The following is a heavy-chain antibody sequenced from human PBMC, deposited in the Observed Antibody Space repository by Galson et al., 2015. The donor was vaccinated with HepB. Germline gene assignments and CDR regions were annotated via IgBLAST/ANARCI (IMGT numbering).Heavy chain of an antibody. D-gene: IGHD3-16*01. CDR3: VKEGSWFGGDWFDP. CDR2: INGRGSTR. Sequence: SLRLSCAGSGFIFRHHAMAWIRQAPGKGLEWVSGINGRGSTRSYSDAVKGRFSISRDNSKDTVLLRMDNLRAEDTAVYYCVKEGSWFGGDWFDPWGQGALVTVS. J-gene: IGHJ5*02. CDR1: GFIFRHHA. V-gene: IGHV3-23*01.